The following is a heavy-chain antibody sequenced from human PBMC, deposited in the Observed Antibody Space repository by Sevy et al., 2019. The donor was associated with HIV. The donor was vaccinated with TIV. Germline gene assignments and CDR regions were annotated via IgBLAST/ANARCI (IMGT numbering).Heavy chain of an antibody. V-gene: IGHV3-48*02. J-gene: IGHJ4*02. D-gene: IGHD3-3*01. CDR2: ISSSSSTI. CDR3: AGERLRFWRHLSFPPDY. CDR1: GFTFSSYS. Sequence: GGSLRLSCAASGFTFSSYSMNWVRQAPGKGLEWVSYISSSSSTIYYADSVKGRFTISRDNAKNSLYLQMNSLRDEDTAGFYRAGERLRFWRHLSFPPDYWGQGTLVTVSS.